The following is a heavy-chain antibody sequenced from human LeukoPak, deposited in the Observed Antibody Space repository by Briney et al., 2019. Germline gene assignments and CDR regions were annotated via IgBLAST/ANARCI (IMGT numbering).Heavy chain of an antibody. J-gene: IGHJ4*02. D-gene: IGHD6-13*01. CDR2: IYYSGST. CDR1: GGSISSSSYY. CDR3: ATSSSSWYGGSFYFDY. Sequence: PSQTLSLTCTVSGGSISSSSYYWGWIRQPPGKGLEWIGSIYYSGSTYYNPSLKSRVTISVDTSKNQFSLKLSSVTAADTAVYYCATSSSSWYGGSFYFDYWGQGTLVTVSS. V-gene: IGHV4-39*07.